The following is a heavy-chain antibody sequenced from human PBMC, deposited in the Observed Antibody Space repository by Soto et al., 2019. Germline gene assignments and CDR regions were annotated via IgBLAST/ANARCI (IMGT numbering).Heavy chain of an antibody. CDR3: ARSVDP. J-gene: IGHJ5*02. CDR2: IYYSGST. Sequence: PSETLSLTCTVSGGSISSYYWSWIRQPPGKGLEWIGYIYYSGSTYYNPPLKSRVTISVDTSKNQFSLKLSSVTAADTAVYYCARSVDPWGQGTLVTVSS. CDR1: GGSISSYY. V-gene: IGHV4-59*06.